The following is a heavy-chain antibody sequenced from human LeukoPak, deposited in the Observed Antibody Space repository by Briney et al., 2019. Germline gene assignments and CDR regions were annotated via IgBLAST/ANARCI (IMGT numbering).Heavy chain of an antibody. CDR2: IWYDGSNK. D-gene: IGHD6-13*01. CDR3: AKDRRYSSSWSWVDY. V-gene: IGHV3-30*02. CDR1: GLTFSSYA. Sequence: GGSLRLSCAASGLTFSSYAMHWVRQAPGKGLEWVAVIWYDGSNKYYADSVKGRFTISRDNSKNTLYLQMNSLRAEDTAVYYCAKDRRYSSSWSWVDYWGQGTLVTVSS. J-gene: IGHJ4*02.